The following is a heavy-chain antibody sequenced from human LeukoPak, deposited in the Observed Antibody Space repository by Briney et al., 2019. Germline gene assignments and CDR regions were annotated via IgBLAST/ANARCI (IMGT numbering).Heavy chain of an antibody. J-gene: IGHJ4*02. CDR1: GYIFTTYP. CDR2: INTGNGYT. Sequence: ASVKVSCKASGYIFTTYPLHWVRQVPGPRLEWMGMINTGNGYTSYSQKFQGRVTITRDTSASTAYMELSSLKSEDTAVYYCVRADTVGTMAGYWAQGTLVTVSS. CDR3: VRADTVGTMAGY. V-gene: IGHV1-3*04. D-gene: IGHD1-14*01.